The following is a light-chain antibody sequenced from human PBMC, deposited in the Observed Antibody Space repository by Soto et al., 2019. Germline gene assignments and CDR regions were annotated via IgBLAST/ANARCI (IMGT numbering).Light chain of an antibody. CDR1: SSNIGKNT. V-gene: IGLV1-44*01. CDR2: NNN. Sequence: QSVLTQPPSTYGTPGQSVTISCSGSSSNIGKNTVDWYRHVPGAAPRLLMYNNNQRPSGVPDRFSGSKSGTSASRAISGLQSDDEADYYCAVWDDGLGRLDVFGTGTKLTVL. J-gene: IGLJ1*01. CDR3: AVWDDGLGRLDV.